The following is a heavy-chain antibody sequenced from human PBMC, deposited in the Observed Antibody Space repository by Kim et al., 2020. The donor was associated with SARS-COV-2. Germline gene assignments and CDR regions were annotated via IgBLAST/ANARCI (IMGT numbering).Heavy chain of an antibody. J-gene: IGHJ4*02. CDR3: ARHWTYSSSSPHFDH. CDR2: IYPDDSDI. CDR1: GYSFSNYW. V-gene: IGHV5-51*01. D-gene: IGHD6-6*01. Sequence: GESLKVSCKGYGYSFSNYWIGWVRQMPGKGLEWMGIIYPDDSDIRYSPSFQGQVTISADKSISTAYLQWSSLKASDTAMYYCARHWTYSSSSPHFDHWGQGTLVTVSS.